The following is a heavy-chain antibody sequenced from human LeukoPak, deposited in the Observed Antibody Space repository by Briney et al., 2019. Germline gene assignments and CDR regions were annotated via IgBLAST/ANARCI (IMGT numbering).Heavy chain of an antibody. CDR3: GRKEISRGGGYYSDY. Sequence: GESLKISCRGSGYSFASYWIGWVRQMPGKGLEWVGIMYPGNPDTRYSPSFQGQVTISADKSITTAYLQWSSLKASDTAMYYCGRKEISRGGGYYSDYWGQGTLVTVSS. J-gene: IGHJ4*02. CDR1: GYSFASYW. D-gene: IGHD3-10*01. CDR2: MYPGNPDT. V-gene: IGHV5-51*01.